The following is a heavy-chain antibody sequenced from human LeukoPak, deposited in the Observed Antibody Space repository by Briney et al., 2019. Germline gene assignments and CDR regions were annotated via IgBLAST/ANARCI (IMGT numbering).Heavy chain of an antibody. V-gene: IGHV3-23*01. Sequence: PGGSLRLSCAASGFTFRSDAMSWVRQAPGKGLEWVSGISGSGGTTYYADSVKGRFTISGDNSKNTLYLQMNSLRAEDTAVYYCAKHHCSSTSCYRVFDFWGQGTLVTVSS. CDR3: AKHHCSSTSCYRVFDF. D-gene: IGHD2-2*02. CDR2: ISGSGGTT. CDR1: GFTFRSDA. J-gene: IGHJ4*02.